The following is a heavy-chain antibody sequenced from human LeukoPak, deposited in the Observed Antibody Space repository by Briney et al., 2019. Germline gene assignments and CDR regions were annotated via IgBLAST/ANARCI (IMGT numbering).Heavy chain of an antibody. V-gene: IGHV4-31*03. CDR2: IYYSEST. J-gene: IGHJ3*02. D-gene: IGHD4-11*01. Sequence: SETLSLTCTVSGGSISSGGYYWSWIRQHPGKGLEWIGYIYYSESTYYNPSLKSRVTISVDTSKNQFSLKLSSVTAADTAVYYCARDLSVISAKGSAFDIWGQGTMVTVSS. CDR1: GGSISSGGYY. CDR3: ARDLSVISAKGSAFDI.